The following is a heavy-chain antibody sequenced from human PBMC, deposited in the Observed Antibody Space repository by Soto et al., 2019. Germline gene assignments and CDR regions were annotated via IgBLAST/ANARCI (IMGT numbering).Heavy chain of an antibody. D-gene: IGHD2-2*01. CDR2: IYYSGST. CDR3: ARSSTSANYFDY. J-gene: IGHJ4*02. CDR1: GGSISSGGYY. V-gene: IGHV4-31*03. Sequence: QVQLQESGPGLVKPSQTLSLTCTVSGGSISSGGYYWSWIRQHPGKGLEWIGYIYYSGSTYYNPSLXSXFTISVDTSKNQFSLKLSSVTAADTAVYYCARSSTSANYFDYWGQGTLVTVSS.